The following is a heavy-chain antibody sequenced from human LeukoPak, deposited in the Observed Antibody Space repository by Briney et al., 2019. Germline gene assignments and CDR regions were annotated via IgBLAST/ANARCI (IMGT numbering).Heavy chain of an antibody. Sequence: PSETLSLTCTVSGGSISSYYWSCIRQPPGKGLEWIGYIYYSGSTNYNPSLKSRVTISVDTSKNQFSLKLSSVTAADTAVYYCARVTGIGYYYYYMDVWGKGTTVTVSS. CDR2: IYYSGST. J-gene: IGHJ6*03. V-gene: IGHV4-59*08. D-gene: IGHD1-20*01. CDR1: GGSISSYY. CDR3: ARVTGIGYYYYYMDV.